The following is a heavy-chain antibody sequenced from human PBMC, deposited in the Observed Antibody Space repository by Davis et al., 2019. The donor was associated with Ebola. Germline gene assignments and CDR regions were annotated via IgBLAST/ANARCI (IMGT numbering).Heavy chain of an antibody. V-gene: IGHV3-33*01. Sequence: GESLKISCAASGFTFSSYGMHWVRQAPGKGLEWVAVIWYDGSNKYYADSVKGRFTISRDNSKNTLYLQMNSLRAEDTAVYYCARGRDGFDYWGQGTLVTVSS. CDR1: GFTFSSYG. D-gene: IGHD5-24*01. CDR2: IWYDGSNK. CDR3: ARGRDGFDY. J-gene: IGHJ4*02.